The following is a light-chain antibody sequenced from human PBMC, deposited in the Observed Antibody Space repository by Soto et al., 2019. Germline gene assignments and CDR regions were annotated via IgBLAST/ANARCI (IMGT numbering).Light chain of an antibody. CDR3: SSYTTSSTRI. CDR1: SSDVGGYNY. V-gene: IGLV2-14*01. CDR2: EVS. Sequence: QFALTQPASVSGSPGQSITISCTGTSSDVGGYNYVSWYQHHPGKAPKLMIYEVSNRPSGVSNRFSGSKSGNTASLTISGLQTEDEADYYCSSYTTSSTRIFGGGTKVTVL. J-gene: IGLJ2*01.